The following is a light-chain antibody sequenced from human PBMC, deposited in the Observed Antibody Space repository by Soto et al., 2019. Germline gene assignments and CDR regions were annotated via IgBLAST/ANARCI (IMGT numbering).Light chain of an antibody. CDR3: QQRSNLVS. J-gene: IGKJ5*01. CDR1: QSVLTY. Sequence: SPGETATLSCRASQSVLTYLGWYQQKPGQAPRLLISDASTRASGIPARFSGSGSGTDFTLTISSLEPEDFAVYYCQQRSNLVSFGPGTRLEIK. CDR2: DAS. V-gene: IGKV3-11*01.